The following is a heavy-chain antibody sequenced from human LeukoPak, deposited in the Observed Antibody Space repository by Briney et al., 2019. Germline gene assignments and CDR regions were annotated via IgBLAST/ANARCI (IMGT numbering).Heavy chain of an antibody. D-gene: IGHD2-2*01. V-gene: IGHV4-30-4*07. Sequence: ASETLSLTCAVSGGSISSGGYSWSWIRQPPGKGLEWIGYIYYSGSTYYNPSLKSRVTISVDTSKNRFSLKLSSVTAADTAVYYCARCSSSTRFGGYYYYMDVWGKGTTVTVSS. CDR1: GGSISSGGYS. CDR3: ARCSSSTRFGGYYYYMDV. CDR2: IYYSGST. J-gene: IGHJ6*03.